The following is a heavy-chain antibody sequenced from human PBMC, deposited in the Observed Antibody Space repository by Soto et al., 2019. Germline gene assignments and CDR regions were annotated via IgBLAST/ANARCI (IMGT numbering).Heavy chain of an antibody. Sequence: GGSLRLSCAASGFTVSSNYMSWVRQAPGKGLEWVSVIYSGGSTYYADSVKGRFTISRDNSKITLYLQMNSLRAEDTAVYYCASSIEAFNGEPFDYWGQGTLVTVSS. CDR1: GFTVSSNY. J-gene: IGHJ4*02. D-gene: IGHD4-17*01. V-gene: IGHV3-66*01. CDR3: ASSIEAFNGEPFDY. CDR2: IYSGGST.